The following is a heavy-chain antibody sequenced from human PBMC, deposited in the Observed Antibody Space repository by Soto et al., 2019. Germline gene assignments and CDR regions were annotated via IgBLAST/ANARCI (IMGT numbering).Heavy chain of an antibody. CDR1: GGTFSSYA. J-gene: IGHJ6*02. Sequence: QVQLVQAGAEVKKPGSSVKVSCKASGGTFSSYAISWVRQAPGQGLEWMGGIIPIFDTANYAQKFQGRVTITADESTXTXYXXLSSLRSEDTAVYYCARHDCISSSCYYYSYYGMDVWGQGTTVTVSS. CDR3: ARHDCISSSCYYYSYYGMDV. CDR2: IIPIFDTA. V-gene: IGHV1-69*12. D-gene: IGHD2-15*01.